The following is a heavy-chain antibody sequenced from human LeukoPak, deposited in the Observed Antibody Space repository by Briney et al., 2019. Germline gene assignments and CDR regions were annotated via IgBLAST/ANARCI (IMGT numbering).Heavy chain of an antibody. CDR2: FYLGGST. CDR3: ARGLEDYNQLLLYYFDH. CDR1: GGSFRGYY. D-gene: IGHD2-2*01. V-gene: IGHV4-34*01. J-gene: IGHJ4*02. Sequence: SETLSLTCAVYGGSFRGYYSSWSRQCPGKGLEWIGKFYLGGSTNYNPSLKSRVTMSVDTSRNPFSLNLSSVTAADTAVYYCARGLEDYNQLLLYYFDHWGQGTLVSVSS.